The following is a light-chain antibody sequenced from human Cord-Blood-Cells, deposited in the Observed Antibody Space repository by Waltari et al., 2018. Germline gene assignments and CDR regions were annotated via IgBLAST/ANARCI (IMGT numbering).Light chain of an antibody. V-gene: IGLV2-23*01. J-gene: IGLJ3*02. CDR3: CSYAGSSTWV. CDR1: SSDVGSYNL. Sequence: QSALTQPASMSGSPGQSITIPCTGTSSDVGSYNLVSWYQQHPGKAPKLMIYEGSKRPSGVFNRFSGSKSGNTASRTISGLQAEDGADYYCCSYAGSSTWVFGGGTKLTVL. CDR2: EGS.